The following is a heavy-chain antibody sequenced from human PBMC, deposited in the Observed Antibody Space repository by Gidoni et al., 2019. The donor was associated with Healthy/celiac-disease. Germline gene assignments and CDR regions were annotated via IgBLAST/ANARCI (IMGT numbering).Heavy chain of an antibody. D-gene: IGHD2-2*01. CDR1: GYTFTSYY. CDR2: INPSGGST. J-gene: IGHJ3*02. V-gene: IGHV1-46*01. Sequence: QVQLVQSGAAVKKPGASVTVSCKAYGYTFTSYYIHWLRQAPGQGLEWMGIINPSGGSTSDAQKFQGRVTMTRDTSTSTVYMELSSLRSEDTAVYYCAREDIVVVPAAMGAFDIWGQGTMVTVSS. CDR3: AREDIVVVPAAMGAFDI.